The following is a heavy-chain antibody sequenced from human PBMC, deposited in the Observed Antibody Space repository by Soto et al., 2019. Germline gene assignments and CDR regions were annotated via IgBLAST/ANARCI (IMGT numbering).Heavy chain of an antibody. CDR3: ARTDYYDSSGYGTSLFDY. CDR2: INPNSGGT. J-gene: IGHJ4*02. CDR1: GYTFTGSY. Sequence: ASVKVSCKASGYTFTGSYMHWVRQAPGQGLEWMGWINPNSGGTNYAQKFQGRVTMTRDTSISTAYMELSRLRSDDTAVYYCARTDYYDSSGYGTSLFDYWGQGTLVTVSS. V-gene: IGHV1-2*02. D-gene: IGHD3-22*01.